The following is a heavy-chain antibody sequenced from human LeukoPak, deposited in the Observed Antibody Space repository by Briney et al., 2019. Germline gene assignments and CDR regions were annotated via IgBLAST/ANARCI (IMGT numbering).Heavy chain of an antibody. J-gene: IGHJ4*02. CDR3: ARGPGTMYGVVTVKGFDY. D-gene: IGHD3-3*01. Sequence: ASVKVSCKATGYTFTDYYVYWVRQAPRQGFEWVGWIDPNTRATNIGHTFQGRVTLTWDTSVSTAYMDLRRLRSDDTAIYYCARGPGTMYGVVTVKGFDYWGQGTLVTVSS. V-gene: IGHV1-2*02. CDR2: IDPNTRAT. CDR1: GYTFTDYY.